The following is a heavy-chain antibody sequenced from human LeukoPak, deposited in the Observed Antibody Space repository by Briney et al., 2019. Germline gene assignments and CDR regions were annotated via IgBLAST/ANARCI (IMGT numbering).Heavy chain of an antibody. CDR3: ARVDGYYYAVNWFDP. CDR2: IIPIFGTA. Sequence: SVKVSCKASGGTFSSYAINWVRQAPGQGLEWMGGIIPIFGTANYAQKFQGRVTITTDESTSTAYMELSSLRSEDTAVYYCARVDGYYYAVNWFDPWGQGTLVTVSS. J-gene: IGHJ5*02. V-gene: IGHV1-69*05. CDR1: GGTFSSYA. D-gene: IGHD3-22*01.